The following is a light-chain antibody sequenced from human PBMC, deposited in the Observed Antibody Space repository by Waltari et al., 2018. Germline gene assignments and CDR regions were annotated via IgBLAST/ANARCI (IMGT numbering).Light chain of an antibody. J-gene: IGKJ2*01. CDR1: QSISSNY. CDR3: QQYGSSPLT. Sequence: EILLTQSPGTLSLSPGERATLSCRASQSISSNYLAWYQQKPGQAPRLLIYGASIRATGIPDRFSGSGYDTDFTLTVSRLESEDFGVYYCQQYGSSPLTFGQGTKVEIK. CDR2: GAS. V-gene: IGKV3-20*01.